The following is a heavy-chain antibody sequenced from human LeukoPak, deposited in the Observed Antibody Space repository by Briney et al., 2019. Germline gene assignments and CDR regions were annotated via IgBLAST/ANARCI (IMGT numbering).Heavy chain of an antibody. D-gene: IGHD3-10*01. V-gene: IGHV3-23*01. J-gene: IGHJ4*02. CDR3: AKAMLITMVRGVLGEDY. Sequence: PGRSLRLSCAASGFTFSSYAMSWVRQAPGKGLEWVSAISGSGGSTYYADSVKGRFTISRDNSKNTLYLQMNSLRAEDTAVYYCAKAMLITMVRGVLGEDYWGQGTLVTVSS. CDR1: GFTFSSYA. CDR2: ISGSGGST.